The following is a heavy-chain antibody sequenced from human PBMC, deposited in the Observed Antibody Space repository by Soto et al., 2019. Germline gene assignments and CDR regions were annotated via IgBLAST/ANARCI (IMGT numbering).Heavy chain of an antibody. CDR3: ARDRTYDILTGYLNWFDP. D-gene: IGHD3-9*01. CDR1: GYTFTSYG. CDR2: ISAYNGNT. V-gene: IGHV1-18*04. J-gene: IGHJ5*02. Sequence: XSVKVSCKASGYTFTSYGIIWVRQAPGQGLEWMGWISAYNGNTNYAQKLQGRVTMTTDTSTSTAYMELRSLRSDDTAVYYCARDRTYDILTGYLNWFDPWGQGTLVTVSS.